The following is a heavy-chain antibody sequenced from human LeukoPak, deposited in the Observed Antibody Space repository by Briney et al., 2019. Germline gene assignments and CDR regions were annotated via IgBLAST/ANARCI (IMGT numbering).Heavy chain of an antibody. D-gene: IGHD6-19*01. CDR2: INHSGST. J-gene: IGHJ6*02. CDR1: GGSFSGYY. V-gene: IGHV4-34*01. Sequence: PSETLSLTCAVYGGSFSGYYWSWIRQPPGKGLEWIWEINHSGSTNYNPSLKSRVTISVDTSKNQFSLKLSSVTAADTAVYYCARGFAVAGYYYGMDVWGQGTTVTVSS. CDR3: ARGFAVAGYYYGMDV.